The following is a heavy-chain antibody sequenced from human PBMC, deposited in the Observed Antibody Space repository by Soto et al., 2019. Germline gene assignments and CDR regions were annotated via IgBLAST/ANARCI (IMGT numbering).Heavy chain of an antibody. J-gene: IGHJ4*02. CDR3: ARYSGYGLFDY. V-gene: IGHV4-34*01. CDR2: IYYSGST. Sequence: SETLSLTCAVYGVSFSGYYWSWIRQPPGKVLEWIVEIYYSGSTNYNPSLKCRVTISVDTSKNQFSLKLSSVTAADTAVYYCARYSGYGLFDYWGQGTLVTVSS. D-gene: IGHD5-12*01. CDR1: GVSFSGYY.